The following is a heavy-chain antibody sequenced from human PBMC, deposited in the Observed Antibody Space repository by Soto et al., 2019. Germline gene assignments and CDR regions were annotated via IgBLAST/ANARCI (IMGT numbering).Heavy chain of an antibody. CDR1: GYTFTSYY. Sequence: ASVKVSCKASGYTFTSYYMHWVRQAPGQGLEWMGIINPSGGSTSYAQKFQGRATMTRDTFTSTVYMELSSLRSEDTAVYYCARGSAAGPVYYYYYGMDVWGQGTTVTVSS. D-gene: IGHD6-13*01. J-gene: IGHJ6*02. V-gene: IGHV1-46*01. CDR2: INPSGGST. CDR3: ARGSAAGPVYYYYYGMDV.